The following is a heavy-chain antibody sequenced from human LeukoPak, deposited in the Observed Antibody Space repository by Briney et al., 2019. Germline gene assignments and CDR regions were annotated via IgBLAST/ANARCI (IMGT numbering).Heavy chain of an antibody. CDR1: GGSISSYY. CDR3: ARDTITMVQGVWAFDI. V-gene: IGHV4-4*07. Sequence: PSETLSLTCTVSGGSISSYYWSWIRQPAGKGLEWIGRIYTSGSTNYNPSLKSRVTMSVDTSKNQISLKLSSVTAADTAVYYCARDTITMVQGVWAFDIWGQGTMVTVPS. J-gene: IGHJ3*02. CDR2: IYTSGST. D-gene: IGHD3-10*01.